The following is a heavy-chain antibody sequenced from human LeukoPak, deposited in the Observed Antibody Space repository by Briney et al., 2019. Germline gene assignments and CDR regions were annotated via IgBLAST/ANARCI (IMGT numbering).Heavy chain of an antibody. J-gene: IGHJ4*02. V-gene: IGHV1-18*01. CDR1: GYTLTSYG. Sequence: GASVKVSCKASGYTLTSYGIRWVRQAPGQGLEWMGWISAYNGNTNYAQKLQGRVTMTTDTSTSTAYMELRSLRSDDTAVYYCARERGPPSSPSYDYWGQGTLVTVSS. CDR3: ARERGPPSSPSYDY. D-gene: IGHD3-16*01. CDR2: ISAYNGNT.